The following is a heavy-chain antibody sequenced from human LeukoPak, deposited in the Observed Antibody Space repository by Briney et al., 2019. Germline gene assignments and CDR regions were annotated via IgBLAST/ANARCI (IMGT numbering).Heavy chain of an antibody. J-gene: IGHJ4*02. Sequence: GGSLRLSCAASGFTFSSYSMNWVRQAPGKGLEWVSSISSSSSYIYYADSVKGRFTISRDNAKNSLYLQMNSLRAEDTAAYYCARAGGATGEADYWGQGTLVTVSS. D-gene: IGHD1-26*01. V-gene: IGHV3-21*01. CDR2: ISSSSSYI. CDR1: GFTFSSYS. CDR3: ARAGGATGEADY.